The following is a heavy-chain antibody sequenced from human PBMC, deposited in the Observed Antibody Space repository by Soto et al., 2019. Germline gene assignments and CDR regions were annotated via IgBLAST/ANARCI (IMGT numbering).Heavy chain of an antibody. V-gene: IGHV4-39*01. D-gene: IGHD3-10*01. Sequence: PSETLSLTCTVSGGSISSSSYYWGWIRQPPGKGLEWIGSIYYSGSTYYNPSLKSRVTISVDTSKNQFSLKLSSVTAADTAVYYCASTYGSGSYYYGMDVWGQGTTVTVSS. CDR3: ASTYGSGSYYYGMDV. CDR1: GGSISSSSYY. CDR2: IYYSGST. J-gene: IGHJ6*02.